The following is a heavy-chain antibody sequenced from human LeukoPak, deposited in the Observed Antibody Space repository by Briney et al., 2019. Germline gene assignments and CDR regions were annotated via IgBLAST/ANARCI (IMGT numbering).Heavy chain of an antibody. J-gene: IGHJ6*02. CDR1: GFTFSSYW. CDR2: INHNGNVN. Sequence: GGSLRLSCAASGFTFSSYWMNWARQAPGKGLEWVASINHNGNVNYYADSVKGRFTISRDNAKNSLYLQMSNLRAEDTAVYFCARGGGLDVWGQGATVTVSS. V-gene: IGHV3-7*03. CDR3: ARGGGLDV. D-gene: IGHD3-16*01.